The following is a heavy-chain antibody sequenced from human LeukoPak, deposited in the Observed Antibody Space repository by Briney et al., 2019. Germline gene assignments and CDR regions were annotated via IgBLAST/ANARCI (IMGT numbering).Heavy chain of an antibody. V-gene: IGHV4-34*01. D-gene: IGHD3-9*01. CDR3: ARGVRGRYFDWLFKYYFDY. J-gene: IGHJ4*02. CDR1: GGSFSGYY. CDR2: INHSGST. Sequence: SETLSLTCAVYGGSFSGYYWSWIRQPPRKGLEWIGEINHSGSTNYNPSLKSRVTISVDTSKNQFSLKLSSVTAADTAVYYCARGVRGRYFDWLFKYYFDYWGQGTLVTVSS.